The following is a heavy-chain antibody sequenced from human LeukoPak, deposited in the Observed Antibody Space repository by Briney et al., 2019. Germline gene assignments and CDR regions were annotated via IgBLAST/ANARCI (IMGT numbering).Heavy chain of an antibody. J-gene: IGHJ6*03. CDR1: GGSIRGYY. V-gene: IGHV4-59*01. CDR2: IYSSGST. Sequence: SETLSLTCNVSGGSIRGYYWSWIRQPPGKGLEWIGYIYSSGSTNYNPSLKSRVTMSVDTSKNQFSLKVSPVTAADTAVYYCARVFDSGSQAYFYYMDVWGKGTTVTIFS. CDR3: ARVFDSGSQAYFYYMDV. D-gene: IGHD3-10*01.